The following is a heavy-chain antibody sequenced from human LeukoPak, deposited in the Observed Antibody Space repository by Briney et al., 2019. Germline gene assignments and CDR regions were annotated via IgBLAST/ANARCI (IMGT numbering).Heavy chain of an antibody. Sequence: SQTLSLTCAVSGGSISSGGYSWSWIRQPPGKGLEWIGYIYHSGSTYYIPSLKSRVTISVDRSKNQFSLKLSSVTAADTAVYYCARARFDDSSGYYSVWFDPWGQGTLVTVSS. CDR3: ARARFDDSSGYYSVWFDP. D-gene: IGHD3-22*01. CDR1: GGSISSGGYS. CDR2: IYHSGST. V-gene: IGHV4-30-2*01. J-gene: IGHJ5*02.